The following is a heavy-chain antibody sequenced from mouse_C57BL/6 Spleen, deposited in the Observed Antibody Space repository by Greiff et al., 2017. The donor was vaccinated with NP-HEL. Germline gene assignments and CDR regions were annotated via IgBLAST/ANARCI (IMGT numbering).Heavy chain of an antibody. D-gene: IGHD1-1*01. Sequence: QVQLQQPGAELVKPGASVKMSCKASGYTFTSYWITWVKQRPGQGLEWIGDIYPGSGSTNYNEKFKSKATLTVDTSSSTAYMQLSSLPSEDSAVYYCARGAYYGSSWGFAYWGQGTLVTVSA. CDR2: IYPGSGST. CDR1: GYTFTSYW. V-gene: IGHV1-55*01. CDR3: ARGAYYGSSWGFAY. J-gene: IGHJ3*01.